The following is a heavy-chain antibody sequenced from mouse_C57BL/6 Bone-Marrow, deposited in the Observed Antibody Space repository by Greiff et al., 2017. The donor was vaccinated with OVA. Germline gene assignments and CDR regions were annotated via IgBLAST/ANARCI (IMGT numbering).Heavy chain of an antibody. CDR1: GFSLTSYG. V-gene: IGHV2-6-1*01. CDR2: ICCGGST. J-gene: IGHJ1*03. Sequence: VKLMESGPGLVAPSQSLSISCTVSGFSLTSYGVHWVRQPPGKGLEWLVLICCGGSTTYNSALKSRLSISKDNSKNQAFLKMNSLLTGDTSMYYCARHYYSSSYWYFDVWGTGTTVTVSS. CDR3: ARHYYSSSYWYFDV. D-gene: IGHD1-1*01.